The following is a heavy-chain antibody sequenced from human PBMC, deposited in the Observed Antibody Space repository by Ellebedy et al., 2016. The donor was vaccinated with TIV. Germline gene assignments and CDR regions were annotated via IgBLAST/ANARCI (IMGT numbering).Heavy chain of an antibody. Sequence: GESLKISCAASKFTFSSYWMTWVRQAPGKGLEWVAKIKQDGSEKYFVDSVRGRFTISRDNAKNSLFLQMNSLRVEDTAVYYCARDRGSLHYYMDVWGKGTTVTVSS. J-gene: IGHJ6*03. CDR3: ARDRGSLHYYMDV. CDR1: KFTFSSYW. V-gene: IGHV3-7*01. D-gene: IGHD3-10*01. CDR2: IKQDGSEK.